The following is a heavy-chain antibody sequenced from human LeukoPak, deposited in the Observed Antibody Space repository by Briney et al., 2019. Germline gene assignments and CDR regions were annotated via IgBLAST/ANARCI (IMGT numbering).Heavy chain of an antibody. V-gene: IGHV3-7*01. J-gene: IGHJ4*02. CDR3: ASFETVAAKPFDY. D-gene: IGHD6-19*01. CDR1: GFTFNTYW. CDR2: IKPDGSEK. Sequence: GGSLRLSCAASGFTFNTYWMSWVRQAPGKGLEWVANIKPDGSEKHYVDSVKGRFTISRDNAKNSLYLQMNSLRVEDTAVYYCASFETVAAKPFDYWGQGTLVTVSS.